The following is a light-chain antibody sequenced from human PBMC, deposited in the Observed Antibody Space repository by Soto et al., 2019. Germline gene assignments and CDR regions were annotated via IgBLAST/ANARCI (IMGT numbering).Light chain of an antibody. V-gene: IGLV2-14*01. Sequence: SALTQPASVSGSPGQSITISFTGTSSDVGGYNYVSWYQQHPGKAPKLMIYDVSNRPSGVSNRFSGSKSGNTASLTISGLQAEDAADYYCSSYTSSSSVVFGGGTELTVL. CDR1: SSDVGGYNY. CDR3: SSYTSSSSVV. J-gene: IGLJ2*01. CDR2: DVS.